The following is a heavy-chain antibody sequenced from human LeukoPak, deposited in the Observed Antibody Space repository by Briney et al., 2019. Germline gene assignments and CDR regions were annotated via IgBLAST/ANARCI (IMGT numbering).Heavy chain of an antibody. J-gene: IGHJ4*02. V-gene: IGHV3-23*01. CDR2: LSGRGGSA. CDR3: ARGPQGPYGDYRD. CDR1: GFTFNSYA. D-gene: IGHD4-17*01. Sequence: GGSLRLSCAASGFTFNSYAMSWVRQAPGKGLEWVSSLSGRGGSAYYADSVKGRFTISRDNSKNTLYLQMNSLRAEDTAVYYCARGPQGPYGDYRDWGQGTLVTVSS.